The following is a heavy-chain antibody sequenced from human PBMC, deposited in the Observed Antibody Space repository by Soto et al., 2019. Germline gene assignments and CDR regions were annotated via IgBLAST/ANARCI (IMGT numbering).Heavy chain of an antibody. V-gene: IGHV5-51*01. CDR3: ARYWVEMATTYPNWFDP. Sequence: PGESLKLSCKGSGYSFTSYWIGWVRQMPGKGLEWMGIIYPGDSDTRYSPSFQGQVTISADKSISTAYLQWSSLKASDTAMYYCARYWVEMATTYPNWFDPWGQGTLVTVSS. D-gene: IGHD5-12*01. CDR2: IYPGDSDT. J-gene: IGHJ5*02. CDR1: GYSFTSYW.